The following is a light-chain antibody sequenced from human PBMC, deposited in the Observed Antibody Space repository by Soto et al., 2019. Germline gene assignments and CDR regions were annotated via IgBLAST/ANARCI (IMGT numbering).Light chain of an antibody. J-gene: IGKJ4*01. Sequence: DIVMNLSPDSLAESLGERATINCKSSESVLYSSNNANYLAWYQQKPGQPPKLLIYWASTRESGVPERFSGSGSGTDFTLTINSLQAEDVAVYYCQQYYSSPLSFGGGTKVDIK. V-gene: IGKV4-1*01. CDR1: ESVLYSSNNANY. CDR3: QQYYSSPLS. CDR2: WAS.